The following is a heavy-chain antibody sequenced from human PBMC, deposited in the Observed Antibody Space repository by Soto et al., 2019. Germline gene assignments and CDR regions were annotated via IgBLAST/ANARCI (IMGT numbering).Heavy chain of an antibody. J-gene: IGHJ3*02. Sequence: ESLKISCKGSGYNFANYWIGWVRQMPGKGLEWMGMIFPGDSDTKNSPSLQGQITMSVDKSDSSAYLQWRSLKASDTAMYYCAAGYTTGPDAFDIWGQGTMVTVSS. V-gene: IGHV5-51*01. CDR1: GYNFANYW. CDR3: AAGYTTGPDAFDI. CDR2: IFPGDSDT. D-gene: IGHD6-13*01.